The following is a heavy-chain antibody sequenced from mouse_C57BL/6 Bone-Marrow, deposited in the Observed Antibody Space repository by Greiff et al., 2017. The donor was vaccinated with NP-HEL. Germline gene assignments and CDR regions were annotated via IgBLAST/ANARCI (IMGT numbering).Heavy chain of an antibody. D-gene: IGHD1-1*01. Sequence: VQLQQSGAELARPGASVKLSCKASGYTFTSSGISWVKPRPGQGLEWIGEIYPRSGNTYYNEKFKGKATLTADKSSSTAYMELRSLTSEDSAVYFCARDTTVVAHFDVWGTGTTVTVSS. V-gene: IGHV1-81*01. CDR2: IYPRSGNT. J-gene: IGHJ1*03. CDR3: ARDTTVVAHFDV. CDR1: GYTFTSSG.